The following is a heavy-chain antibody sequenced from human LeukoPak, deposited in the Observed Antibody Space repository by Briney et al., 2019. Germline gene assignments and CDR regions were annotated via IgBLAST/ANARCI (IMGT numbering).Heavy chain of an antibody. CDR2: LHSDGSSA. Sequence: QPGGSLRLSCAASGFTFSNYWMHWVRQAPGKGLVWVSRLHSDGSSANYADPVKGRFTISRDNVKNTPYLQMNSLRAEDTAVYYCARYCGSDCKYFDLWGRGTLVTVSS. CDR1: GFTFSNYW. CDR3: ARYCGSDCKYFDL. J-gene: IGHJ2*01. V-gene: IGHV3-74*01. D-gene: IGHD2-21*02.